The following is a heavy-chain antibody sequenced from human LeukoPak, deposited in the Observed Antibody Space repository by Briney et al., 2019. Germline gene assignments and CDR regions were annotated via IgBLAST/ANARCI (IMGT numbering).Heavy chain of an antibody. V-gene: IGHV1-3*01. D-gene: IGHD5-18*01. CDR1: GYTFTNYA. Sequence: ASVKVSCKASGYTFTNYAIHWVRQAPGQGLEWMGWINSGNGNTKYSQEFQGRVAINRDTSASTAYMELSSLRSEDTAVFYCARDGGYSFGYLDYWGQGTLVTVSS. CDR2: INSGNGNT. J-gene: IGHJ4*02. CDR3: ARDGGYSFGYLDY.